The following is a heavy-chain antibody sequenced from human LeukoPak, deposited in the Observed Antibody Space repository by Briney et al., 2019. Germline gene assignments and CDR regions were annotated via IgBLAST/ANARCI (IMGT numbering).Heavy chain of an antibody. CDR2: INHSGST. D-gene: IGHD1-26*01. J-gene: IGHJ4*02. Sequence: PSETLSLTCAVYGGSFSGYYWSWIRQPPGKGLEWIGEINHSGSTNYNPSLKSRVTISVDTSKNQFSLKLSSVTAADTAVYYCARGRPSRRWELLHPSFDYWGQGTLVTVSS. CDR3: ARGRPSRRWELLHPSFDY. CDR1: GGSFSGYY. V-gene: IGHV4-34*01.